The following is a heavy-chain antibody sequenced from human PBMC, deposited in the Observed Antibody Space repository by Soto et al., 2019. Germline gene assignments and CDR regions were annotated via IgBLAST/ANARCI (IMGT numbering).Heavy chain of an antibody. J-gene: IGHJ5*02. Sequence: GGSLRLSCAASGFTVSSNYMSWVRQAPGKGLEWVSVIYSGGSTYYADSVKGRFTISRDNSKNTLYLQMNSLRAEDTAVYYCARDRGYCSSTSCYGVWFDPWGQGTLVTVSS. CDR3: ARDRGYCSSTSCYGVWFDP. D-gene: IGHD2-2*01. CDR1: GFTVSSNY. V-gene: IGHV3-66*01. CDR2: IYSGGST.